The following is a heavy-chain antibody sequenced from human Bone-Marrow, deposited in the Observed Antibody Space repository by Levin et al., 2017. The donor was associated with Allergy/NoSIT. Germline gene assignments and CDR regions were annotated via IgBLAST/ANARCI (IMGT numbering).Heavy chain of an antibody. V-gene: IGHV4-39*07. Sequence: PSETLSLTCTVSGGSISSSSYYWGWIRQPPGKGLEWIGSIYYSGSTYYNPSLKSRGTISVDTSKNQFSLKLSSVTAADTAVYYCASKAYDSSGYYYVSYGRYYFDYWGQGTLVTVSS. D-gene: IGHD3-22*01. CDR2: IYYSGST. J-gene: IGHJ4*02. CDR1: GGSISSSSYY. CDR3: ASKAYDSSGYYYVSYGRYYFDY.